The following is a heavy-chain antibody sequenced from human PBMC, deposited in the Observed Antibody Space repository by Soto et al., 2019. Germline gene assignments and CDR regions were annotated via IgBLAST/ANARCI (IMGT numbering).Heavy chain of an antibody. CDR3: ARGQLVWYGDLTPYHRAMDV. V-gene: IGHV4-34*01. CDR1: GGSFDDFY. J-gene: IGHJ6*02. Sequence: PSETLSLTCAFYGGSFDDFYWSWVRQSPGKGLEWVGEISHDGGTNYSPSLASRVSISVDTSKNQFSLHLRSVTAADTGLYYCARGQLVWYGDLTPYHRAMDVWGQGTTVTVSS. D-gene: IGHD3-10*01. CDR2: ISHDGGT.